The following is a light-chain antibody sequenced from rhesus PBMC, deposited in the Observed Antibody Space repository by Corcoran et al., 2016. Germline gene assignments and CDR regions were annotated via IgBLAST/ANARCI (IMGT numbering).Light chain of an antibody. CDR1: QGISSW. Sequence: DIQMTQSPSSLSASVGDTVPITCRASQGISSWLAWYQQKPGKAPKHLIYKASILQIGVPSRFSGSGAGTDFTLTINSLQSEDFATYYCQQYSSRPWTFGQWTKLEIK. CDR3: QQYSSRPWT. J-gene: IGKJ1*01. V-gene: IGKV1-22*01. CDR2: KAS.